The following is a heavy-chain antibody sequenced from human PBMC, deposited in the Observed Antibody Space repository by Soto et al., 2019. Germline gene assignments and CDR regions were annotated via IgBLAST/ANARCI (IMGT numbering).Heavy chain of an antibody. D-gene: IGHD3-10*01. CDR2: INPSGGST. J-gene: IGHJ6*02. V-gene: IGHV1-46*03. Sequence: ASVTGSCKASGYTFTSYYMRWVRQAPGQGLEWMGIINPSGGSTSYAQKFQGRVTMTRDTSTSTVYMELSSLRSEDTAVYYCARVLGDYYGSGSYLGVWGQGTTVTVSS. CDR1: GYTFTSYY. CDR3: ARVLGDYYGSGSYLGV.